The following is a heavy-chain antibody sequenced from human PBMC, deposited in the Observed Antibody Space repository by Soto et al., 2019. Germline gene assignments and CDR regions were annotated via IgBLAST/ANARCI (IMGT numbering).Heavy chain of an antibody. D-gene: IGHD3-3*01. Sequence: ETLSLTCAVYGGSFSGYYWSWIRQPPGKGLEWIGEINHSGSTNYNPSLKSRVTISVDTSKNQFSLKLSSVTAADTAVYYCARGVRFLSWYYYYGMDVWGQGTTVTVSS. CDR1: GGSFSGYY. CDR3: ARGVRFLSWYYYYGMDV. J-gene: IGHJ6*02. CDR2: INHSGST. V-gene: IGHV4-34*01.